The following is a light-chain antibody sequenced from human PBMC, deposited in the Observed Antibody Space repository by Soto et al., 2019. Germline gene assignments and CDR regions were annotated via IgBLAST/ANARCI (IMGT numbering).Light chain of an antibody. CDR3: QQRINWPPALT. CDR1: QSAGGY. Sequence: EIVLTQSPATLSLSPGDRATLSCRASQSAGGYFAWSQQKPGQAPRRLIYDTSNRATGIPARFSGSGSGTHVTLTSSSLEPEDSASYYCQQRINWPPALTFGGGTKVEIK. CDR2: DTS. J-gene: IGKJ4*01. V-gene: IGKV3-11*01.